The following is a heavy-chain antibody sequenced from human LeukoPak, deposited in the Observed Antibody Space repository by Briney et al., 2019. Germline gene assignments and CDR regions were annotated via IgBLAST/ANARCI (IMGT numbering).Heavy chain of an antibody. CDR1: GGSISSGSYY. CDR3: ARSQAAMVYSDY. D-gene: IGHD5-18*01. CDR2: IYYSGST. Sequence: PSETLSLTCTVSGGSISSGSYYWSWIRQPPGKGLEWIGYIYYSGSTNYNPSLKSRVTISVDTSKNQFSLKLSSVTAADTAVYYCARSQAAMVYSDYWGQGTLVTVSS. J-gene: IGHJ4*02. V-gene: IGHV4-61*01.